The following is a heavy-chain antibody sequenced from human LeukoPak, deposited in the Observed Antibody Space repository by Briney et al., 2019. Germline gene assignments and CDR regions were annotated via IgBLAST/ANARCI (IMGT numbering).Heavy chain of an antibody. CDR1: GFTFSSYA. J-gene: IGHJ4*02. V-gene: IGHV3-7*01. CDR2: IKQDGSEK. D-gene: IGHD3-16*02. CDR3: ARVPYYDYVWGSYPQYYFDY. Sequence: PGGSLRLSCAASGFTFSSYAMSWVRQAPGKGLEWVANIKQDGSEKYYVDSVKGRFTISRDNAKNSLYLQMNSLRAEDTAVYYCARVPYYDYVWGSYPQYYFDYWGQGTLVTVSS.